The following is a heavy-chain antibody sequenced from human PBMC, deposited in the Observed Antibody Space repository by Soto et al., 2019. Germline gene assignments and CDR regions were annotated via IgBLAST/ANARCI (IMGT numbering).Heavy chain of an antibody. CDR2: ISASNGDT. Sequence: QVQLLQSGGVMKKPGASVKVSCKASGYTFTSHGISWVRQAPGQGLEWMGWISASNGDTNYAQKYQGRVTVTTDTSTSTGYMELRSLRSEDTAMYYCARMVRGSNIDYYHYMDVWGEGTTVTVSS. CDR1: GYTFTSHG. D-gene: IGHD3-10*01. CDR3: ARMVRGSNIDYYHYMDV. J-gene: IGHJ6*03. V-gene: IGHV1-18*01.